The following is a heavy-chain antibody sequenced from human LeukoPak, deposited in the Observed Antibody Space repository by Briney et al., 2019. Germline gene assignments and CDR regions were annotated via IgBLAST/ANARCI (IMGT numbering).Heavy chain of an antibody. J-gene: IGHJ5*02. V-gene: IGHV3-74*01. D-gene: IGHD2-15*01. Sequence: GGSLRLSCAASGFTFSSYAMSWVRQAPGKGLEWVSRINTDGSDTSYADSVKGRFTISRDNAKNTLYLQMNSLRTEDTAVYYCARDRGAVLVAYNWFDPWGQGTLVTVSS. CDR1: GFTFSSYA. CDR3: ARDRGAVLVAYNWFDP. CDR2: INTDGSDT.